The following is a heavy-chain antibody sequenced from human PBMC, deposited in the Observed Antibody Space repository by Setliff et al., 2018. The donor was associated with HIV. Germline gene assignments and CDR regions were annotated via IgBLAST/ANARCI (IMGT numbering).Heavy chain of an antibody. CDR3: ARWVYNSAWSLDY. D-gene: IGHD6-19*01. J-gene: IGHJ4*02. CDR2: IYTSGSP. V-gene: IGHV4-4*07. CDR1: GVSISDYH. Sequence: SETLSLTCTVSGVSISDYHWAWIRQPAGKGLEWIGHIYTSGSPHYKSSLTSRLTISLDTSRNQFSLKLTSVTAADSATYYCARWVYNSAWSLDYWGQGTLVTVSS.